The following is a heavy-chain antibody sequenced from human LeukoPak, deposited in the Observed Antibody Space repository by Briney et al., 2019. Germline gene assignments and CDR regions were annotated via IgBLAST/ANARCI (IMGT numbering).Heavy chain of an antibody. CDR1: GFTFSSYA. CDR3: ANLYGSGSYYTGIGFDY. D-gene: IGHD3-10*01. CDR2: ISSSGGST. V-gene: IGHV3-23*01. Sequence: PGGSLRLSCAASGFTFSSYAMSWVRQAPGKGLEWVSAISSSGGSTYYADSVKGRFTISRDNSKNTLYLQMNSLRAEDTAVYYCANLYGSGSYYTGIGFDYWGQGTLVTVSS. J-gene: IGHJ4*02.